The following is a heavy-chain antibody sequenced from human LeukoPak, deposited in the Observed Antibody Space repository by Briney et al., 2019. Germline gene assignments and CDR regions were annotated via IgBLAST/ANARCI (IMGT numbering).Heavy chain of an antibody. D-gene: IGHD4-17*01. V-gene: IGHV1-58*02. Sequence: TSVKVSCKASGFTFTSSVMQRVRNARGQRLERIRWIVVGSGNTNYAQKFQERVTMTRDTSTSTLYIELSSLRSDDTAVYYCARDASTVTNSAYFDYWGQGTPVTVSS. J-gene: IGHJ4*02. CDR1: GFTFTSSV. CDR3: ARDASTVTNSAYFDY. CDR2: IVVGSGNT.